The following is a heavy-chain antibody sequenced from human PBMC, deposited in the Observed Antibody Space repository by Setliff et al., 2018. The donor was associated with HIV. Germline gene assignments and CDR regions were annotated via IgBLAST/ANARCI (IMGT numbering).Heavy chain of an antibody. V-gene: IGHV3-11*04. D-gene: IGHD3-3*01. CDR3: ARDVSWRVRTYIDY. CDR1: GFTFSDYY. Sequence: KSGGSLRLSCAASGFTFSDYYMSWIRQAPGEGLECVSYISFNGNDIHYAESVKGRFTISRDNAKNSLYLQMNSLTAEDTAVYYCARDVSWRVRTYIDYWGQGALVTVSS. J-gene: IGHJ4*02. CDR2: ISFNGNDI.